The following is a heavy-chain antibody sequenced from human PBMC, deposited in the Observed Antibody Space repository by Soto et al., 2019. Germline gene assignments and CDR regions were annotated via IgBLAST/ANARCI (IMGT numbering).Heavy chain of an antibody. V-gene: IGHV1-69*13. Sequence: ASVKVCCKASGGTFSSYAISWVRQAPGQGLEWMGGIIPIFGTANYAQKFQGRVTITADESTSTAYMELSSLRSEDTAVYYCARPDLAARHSTLEYYYYGMDVWGQGTTVTVSS. CDR1: GGTFSSYA. CDR3: ARPDLAARHSTLEYYYYGMDV. D-gene: IGHD6-6*01. J-gene: IGHJ6*02. CDR2: IIPIFGTA.